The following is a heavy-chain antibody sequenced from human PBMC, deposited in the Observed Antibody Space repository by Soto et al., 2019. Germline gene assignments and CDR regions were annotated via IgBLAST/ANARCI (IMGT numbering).Heavy chain of an antibody. CDR1: GFSLRTSEVG. D-gene: IGHD6-19*01. CDR2: IVWDDDK. J-gene: IGHJ6*02. V-gene: IGHV2-5*02. Sequence: AATLVTPAQTLAMNCTFPGFSLRTSEVGVGWIRQPPGKALEWLALIVWDDDKRYSPSLTSRFTIPKDTSKNQVVLTMTNMDPVDTATYYCAHSSGPYYYGLDVWGQGTTVTVSS. CDR3: AHSSGPYYYGLDV.